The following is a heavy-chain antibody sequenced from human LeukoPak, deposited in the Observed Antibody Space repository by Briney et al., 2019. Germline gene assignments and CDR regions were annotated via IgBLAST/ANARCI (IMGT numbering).Heavy chain of an antibody. V-gene: IGHV3-74*01. D-gene: IGHD2-8*01. CDR1: GFSFSSYW. CDR3: AGYCTNGVCYIDY. Sequence: GGSLRLSCAASGFSFSSYWMHWVRQAPGKGLVWVSRINSDGSTTIYADSVKGRFTISRDNAKNPLYLQMNSLRAEDTAVYYCAGYCTNGVCYIDYWGQGTLVTVSS. J-gene: IGHJ4*02. CDR2: INSDGSTT.